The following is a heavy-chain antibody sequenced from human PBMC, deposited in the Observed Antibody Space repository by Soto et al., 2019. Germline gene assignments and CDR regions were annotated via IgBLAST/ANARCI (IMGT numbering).Heavy chain of an antibody. V-gene: IGHV4-34*01. D-gene: IGHD3-3*01. CDR1: GGSFSGYY. J-gene: IGHJ6*03. CDR2: INHSGST. CDR3: GRGFRWGVYYKGPHYYYYRDV. Sequence: PSETLSLTCAVYGGSFSGYYWSWIRQPPGKGLEWIGEINHSGSTNYNPSLKSRVTISVDTSKNQFSLKLSSVTAADTAVYYCGRGFRWGVYYKGPHYYYYRDVGGKGTRFTVSS.